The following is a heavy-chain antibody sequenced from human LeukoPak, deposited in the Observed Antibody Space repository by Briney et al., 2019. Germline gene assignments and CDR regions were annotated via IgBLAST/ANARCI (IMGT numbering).Heavy chain of an antibody. D-gene: IGHD2-2*01. J-gene: IGHJ6*02. CDR1: GFTFTTYA. V-gene: IGHV3-23*01. CDR2: ISGSGTST. CDR3: AKDTSRLYYYYGMDV. Sequence: GGSLRLPCAVSGFTFTTYAMTWVRQAPGKGLEWVSAISGSGTSTYYADSVKGRFTISRDNSKNTLYLQMNSLRAEDTAVYYCAKDTSRLYYYYGMDVWGQGTTVTVS.